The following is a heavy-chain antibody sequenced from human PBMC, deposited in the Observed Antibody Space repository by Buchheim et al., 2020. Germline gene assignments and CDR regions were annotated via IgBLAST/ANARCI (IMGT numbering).Heavy chain of an antibody. V-gene: IGHV4-34*01. Sequence: QVQLQQWGAGLLKASETLSLTCAVFGGSLNPYYWSWIRQPPGKGLEWIGDINHAGSTNDYAPLRSRLTMSMTSSKNQLSLKLISVTAADTAVYYCARVEYPYGHGYYFWGQGTL. J-gene: IGHJ4*02. D-gene: IGHD3-3*01. CDR3: ARVEYPYGHGYYF. CDR2: INHAGST. CDR1: GGSLNPYY.